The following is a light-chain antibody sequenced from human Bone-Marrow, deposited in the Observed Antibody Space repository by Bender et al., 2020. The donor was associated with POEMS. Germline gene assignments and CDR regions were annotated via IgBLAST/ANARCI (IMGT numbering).Light chain of an antibody. Sequence: QSALTQPPSASGSPGQSVTISCTGTSSDVGGYDYVSWYQQHPGKAPKLMIYEVSKRPSGIPERFSGSNSGTSASLAITGLQSDDEAIYFCVAWDASLNGWVFGGGTKLTVL. J-gene: IGLJ3*02. CDR3: VAWDASLNGWV. CDR1: SSDVGGYDY. V-gene: IGLV2-8*01. CDR2: EVS.